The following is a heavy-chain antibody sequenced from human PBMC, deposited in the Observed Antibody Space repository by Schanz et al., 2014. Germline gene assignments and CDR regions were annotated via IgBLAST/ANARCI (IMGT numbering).Heavy chain of an antibody. V-gene: IGHV3-30*04. J-gene: IGHJ4*02. CDR1: GFTFSSYP. Sequence: QVHLVESGGGVVQPGRSLRLSCAASGFTFSSYPMHWVRQAPGKGLEWVALISYDGINKYYADSVKGRFTISRDNSKNTLYLQMNSLRVEDTAVYYCARDPNSVNEIDYWGQGTLVTVSS. CDR2: ISYDGINK. CDR3: ARDPNSVNEIDY. D-gene: IGHD5-12*01.